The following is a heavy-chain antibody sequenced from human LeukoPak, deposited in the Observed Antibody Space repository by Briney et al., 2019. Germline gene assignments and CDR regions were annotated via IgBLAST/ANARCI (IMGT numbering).Heavy chain of an antibody. J-gene: IGHJ4*02. CDR1: GFTFSSYA. V-gene: IGHV3-21*01. D-gene: IGHD6-13*01. CDR3: ARDWGSWDFDY. CDR2: ISSSSSYI. Sequence: PGGSLRLSCAASGFTFSSYAMSWVRQAPGKGLEWVSSISSSSSYIYYADSVKGRFTISRDNAKNSLYLQMNSLRAEDTAVYYCARDWGSWDFDYWGQGTLVTVSS.